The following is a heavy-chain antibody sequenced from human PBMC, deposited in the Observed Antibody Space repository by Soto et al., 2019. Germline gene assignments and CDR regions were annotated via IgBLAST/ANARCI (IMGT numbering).Heavy chain of an antibody. CDR1: GYTFTSYD. CDR3: ARGQADYDFWSGYYGGYYYYYGMDV. Sequence: ASVKVSCKASGYTFTSYDINWVRQATGQGLEWMGWMNPNSGNTGYAQKFQGRVTMTRSTSISTAYTELSSLRSEDTAVYYCARGQADYDFWSGYYGGYYYYYGMDVWGQGTTVTVSS. D-gene: IGHD3-3*01. J-gene: IGHJ6*02. CDR2: MNPNSGNT. V-gene: IGHV1-8*01.